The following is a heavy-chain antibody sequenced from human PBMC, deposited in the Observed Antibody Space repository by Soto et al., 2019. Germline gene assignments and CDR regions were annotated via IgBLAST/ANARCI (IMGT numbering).Heavy chain of an antibody. J-gene: IGHJ6*02. V-gene: IGHV4-4*02. CDR1: GDSISRRNW. CDR3: ARATAVADAIVYDLDV. Sequence: QVQLQESGPGLVKPSGTLSLSCAVSGDSISRRNWWSWVRQSPGQGLEWIGEIHHSGSTNYNLSLKSRVTISIDKSKNHFSLSLTSVTAADMAVYYCARATAVADAIVYDLDVWGQGTAVTVSS. CDR2: IHHSGST. D-gene: IGHD2-21*02.